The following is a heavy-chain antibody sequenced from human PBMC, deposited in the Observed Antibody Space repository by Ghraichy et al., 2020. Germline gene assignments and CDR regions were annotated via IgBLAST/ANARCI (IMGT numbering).Heavy chain of an antibody. CDR2: ISWNSGSI. CDR3: ANSRGPEYGMDV. Sequence: SLNISCAASRFIFDDYAMHWVRQAPGKGLEWVSGISWNSGSIGYADSVKGRFTISRDNAKNSLYLQMNSLRAEDTALYYCANSRGPEYGMDVWGQGTTVTVSS. D-gene: IGHD6-13*01. V-gene: IGHV3-9*01. J-gene: IGHJ6*02. CDR1: RFIFDDYA.